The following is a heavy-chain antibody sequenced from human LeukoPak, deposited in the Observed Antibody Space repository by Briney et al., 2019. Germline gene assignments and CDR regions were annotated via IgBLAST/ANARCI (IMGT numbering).Heavy chain of an antibody. CDR2: IYYSGST. V-gene: IGHV4-59*01. CDR1: GDSISSYY. CDR3: GRGGGLGAYYYYMDV. J-gene: IGHJ6*03. Sequence: PSETLSLTCTVTGDSISSYYWSWIRQPPGKGLEWIGYIYYSGSTNYNHSLKSRVTISVDASKNQFSLKVRSVAAADTAVYYCGRGGGLGAYYYYMDVWGKGTTVTISS. D-gene: IGHD1-26*01.